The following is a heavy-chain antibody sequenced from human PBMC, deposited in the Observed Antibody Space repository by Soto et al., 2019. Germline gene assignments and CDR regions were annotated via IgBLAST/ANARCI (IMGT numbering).Heavy chain of an antibody. V-gene: IGHV3-23*01. D-gene: IGHD5-18*01. J-gene: IGHJ6*02. CDR1: GFAFSNYD. CDR2: ISGSGSGT. CDR3: ANRDTSMVTRYYYGMDV. Sequence: EVQLLESGGGLVQPGGSLRLSCVASGFAFSNYDMSWVRQAPGKGLEWVSAISGSGSGTYYADSVKGRFTISRDNPKNTLYLQMNSLRAEDTAVHYCANRDTSMVTRYYYGMDVWGQGTTVTVSS.